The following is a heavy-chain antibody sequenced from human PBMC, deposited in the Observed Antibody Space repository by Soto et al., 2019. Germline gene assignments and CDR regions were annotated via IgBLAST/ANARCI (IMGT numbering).Heavy chain of an antibody. CDR2: IHYSGST. J-gene: IGHJ4*02. D-gene: IGHD3-22*01. CDR3: ARQRDYYDTSGDSYFDY. Sequence: SETLSLTCTVSGGSISSTNYFWGWIRQPPGKGLEWIGSIHYSGSTYYNLSLKSRVTISVDTSKNQFSLKLTSVTAADTAVYNCARQRDYYDTSGDSYFDYWGQGTLVTVSS. V-gene: IGHV4-39*01. CDR1: GGSISSTNYF.